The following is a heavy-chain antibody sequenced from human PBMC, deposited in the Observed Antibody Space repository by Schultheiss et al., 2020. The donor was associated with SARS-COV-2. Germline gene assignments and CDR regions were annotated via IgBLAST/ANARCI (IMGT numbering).Heavy chain of an antibody. CDR3: ARELGSPPENIVVVPAAQKGYYYYMDV. V-gene: IGHV3-74*01. J-gene: IGHJ6*03. CDR1: GFTFDDYA. Sequence: GGSLRLSCAASGFTFDDYAMHWVRQAPGKGLEWVSGINSDGSSTSYADSVKGRFTISRDNAKNTLYLQMNSLRAEDTAVYYCARELGSPPENIVVVPAAQKGYYYYMDVWGKGTTVTVSS. CDR2: INSDGSST. D-gene: IGHD2-2*01.